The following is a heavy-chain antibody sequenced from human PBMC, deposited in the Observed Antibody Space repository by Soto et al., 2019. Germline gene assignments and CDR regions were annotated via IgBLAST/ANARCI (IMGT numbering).Heavy chain of an antibody. J-gene: IGHJ6*02. CDR3: ARELQLPPRDYYYYGMDV. CDR2: INPNSGGT. V-gene: IGHV1-2*02. D-gene: IGHD2-2*01. Sequence: ASVKVSCKASGYTFTGYYMHWVQQAPGQGLEWMGWINPNSGGTNYAQKFQGRVTMTRDTSISTAYMELSRLRSDDTAVYYCARELQLPPRDYYYYGMDVWGQGXTVTVYS. CDR1: GYTFTGYY.